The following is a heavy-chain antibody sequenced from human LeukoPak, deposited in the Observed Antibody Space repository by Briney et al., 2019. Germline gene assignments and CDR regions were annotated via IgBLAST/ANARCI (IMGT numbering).Heavy chain of an antibody. V-gene: IGHV4-59*08. Sequence: PSVTVALTCTVSGGSISNYYWSWVRQPPGKGLEWIGYIYYKWGHTYNPSLKSRVTISVETSKNQFSLKLNAVTAADTAVYYCARRAYFDLRGRGTLVTISS. CDR3: ARRAYFDL. CDR2: IYYKWGH. CDR1: GGSISNYY. J-gene: IGHJ2*01.